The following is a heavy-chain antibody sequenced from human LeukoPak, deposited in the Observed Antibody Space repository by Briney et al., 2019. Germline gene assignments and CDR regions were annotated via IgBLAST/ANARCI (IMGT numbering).Heavy chain of an antibody. CDR1: GFTFSSYA. J-gene: IGHJ4*02. CDR2: IKSKTDGGTT. CDR3: TRRYYDLWSGYFFFDY. Sequence: GGSLRLSCAASGFTFSSYAMSWVRQAPGKGLEWVGRIKSKTDGGTTDYAAPVKGRFTISRDDSKNTLYLQMNSLKTEDTAVYYCTRRYYDLWSGYFFFDYWGQGTLVTVSS. D-gene: IGHD3-3*01. V-gene: IGHV3-15*01.